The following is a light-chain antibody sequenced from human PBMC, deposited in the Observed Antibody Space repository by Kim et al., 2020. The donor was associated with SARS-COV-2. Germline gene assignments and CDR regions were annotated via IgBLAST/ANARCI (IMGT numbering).Light chain of an antibody. CDR3: QSYDSNTQVV. CDR2: ADS. CDR1: RGNIVSNY. Sequence: NTGTLSRTPSRGNIVSNYVQRYHQRPGSAPTPVISADSRRPPGVPDRFSGSIASSSNSASLTTSGLQTEDEADYYCQSYDSNTQVVFGGGTQLTVL. V-gene: IGLV6-57*03. J-gene: IGLJ3*02.